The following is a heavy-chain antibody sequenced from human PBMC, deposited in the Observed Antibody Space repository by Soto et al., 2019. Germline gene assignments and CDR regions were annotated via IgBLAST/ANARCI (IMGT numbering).Heavy chain of an antibody. D-gene: IGHD6-6*01. V-gene: IGHV3-15*01. CDR1: GFTFSNAW. CDR3: TTDSGYRRSSFYFDY. CDR2: IKSKTDGGTI. J-gene: IGHJ4*02. Sequence: EVQLVESGGGLVKPGGSLRLSCAAPGFTFSNAWMTWVRQAPGKGLEWVGRIKSKTDGGTIDYAAPVKGRFTVSRDDSETTLYLQMNSLKTEDTAVYYCTTDSGYRRSSFYFDYWGQGTQVTVSS.